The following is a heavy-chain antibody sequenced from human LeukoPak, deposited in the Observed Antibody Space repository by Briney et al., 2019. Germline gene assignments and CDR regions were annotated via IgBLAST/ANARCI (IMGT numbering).Heavy chain of an antibody. CDR2: IVVGSGNT. V-gene: IGHV1-58*02. J-gene: IGHJ4*02. Sequence: SVKVSCKASGFTFTSSAMQWVRQARGRRLEWIGRIVVGSGNTNYAQKFQERVTITRDMSTSTAYMELSSLRSEDTAVYYCAAWGIAAAGLDYWGQGTLVTVSS. D-gene: IGHD6-13*01. CDR3: AAWGIAAAGLDY. CDR1: GFTFTSSA.